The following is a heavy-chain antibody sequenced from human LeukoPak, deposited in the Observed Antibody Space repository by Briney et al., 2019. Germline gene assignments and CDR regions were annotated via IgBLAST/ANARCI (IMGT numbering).Heavy chain of an antibody. Sequence: PSETLSLTCAVYGGSFSGYYWSWIRQPPGKGLEWIGYIYYSGSTNYNPSLKSRVTISVDRSKNQFSLKLSSVTAADTAVYYCVRSAAAGPVSAFDIWGQGTMVTVSS. CDR2: IYYSGST. D-gene: IGHD6-13*01. V-gene: IGHV4-59*12. CDR3: VRSAAAGPVSAFDI. CDR1: GGSFSGYY. J-gene: IGHJ3*02.